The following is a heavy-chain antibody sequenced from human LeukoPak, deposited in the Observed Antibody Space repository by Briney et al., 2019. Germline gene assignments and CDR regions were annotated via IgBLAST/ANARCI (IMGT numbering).Heavy chain of an antibody. CDR2: IGAYNGDT. D-gene: IGHD2-15*01. CDR3: TRDHCRGDNCPSFDY. J-gene: IGHJ4*02. V-gene: IGHV1-18*04. CDR1: GYTFTSFG. Sequence: ASVKVSCKPSGYTFTSFGISWVRQAPGQGLEWMGWIGAYNGDTNYAQRFQGRVTMTTDTSTSTAYMDLRSLRSDDTAVYYCTRDHCRGDNCPSFDYWGQGTLVTVSS.